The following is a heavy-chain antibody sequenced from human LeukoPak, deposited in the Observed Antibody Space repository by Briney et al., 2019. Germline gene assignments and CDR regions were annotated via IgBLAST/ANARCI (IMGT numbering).Heavy chain of an antibody. CDR2: TYPGDSET. J-gene: IGHJ4*02. V-gene: IGHV5-51*01. D-gene: IGHD3/OR15-3a*01. CDR3: ARLVGDFWTGYYVDY. Sequence: GESLKISCKGSGYDFTDYWIGWVRQMPGKGLEWMGITYPGDSETRYSPSFQGQVTISADKSIRTAYLQWSSLKASDTAMYYCARLVGDFWTGYYVDYWGQGTLVTVSS. CDR1: GYDFTDYW.